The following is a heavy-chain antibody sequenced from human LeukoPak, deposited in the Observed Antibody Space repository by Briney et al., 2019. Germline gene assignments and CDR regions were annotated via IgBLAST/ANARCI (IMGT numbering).Heavy chain of an antibody. J-gene: IGHJ4*02. CDR1: GYTFTSYY. V-gene: IGHV1-46*01. Sequence: GASVKVSCKASGYTFTSYYMHWVRQAPGQGLEWMGIINPSGGSTSYAQKFQGRVTMTRDTSTSTVYMELSSLRSEDTAVYYCARDGIRGYFDWLRPSNFRYWGQGTLVTVSS. CDR3: ARDGIRGYFDWLRPSNFRY. CDR2: INPSGGST. D-gene: IGHD3-9*01.